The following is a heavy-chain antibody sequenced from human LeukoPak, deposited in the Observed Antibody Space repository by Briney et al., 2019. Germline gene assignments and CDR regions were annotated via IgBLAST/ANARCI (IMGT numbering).Heavy chain of an antibody. CDR1: GFTFSRYW. CDR2: IKYDGYEE. V-gene: IGHV3-7*01. D-gene: IGHD1-1*01. Sequence: PGGSLRLSCAASGFTFSRYWMSWMRQAPGKGLEWVANIKYDGYEEYYVDSVKGRFTISRDNTKNSLYLQLNSLRVGDTAVYYCKSGGAAPGSFDYWGQGTLVTASP. CDR3: KSGGAAPGSFDY. J-gene: IGHJ4*02.